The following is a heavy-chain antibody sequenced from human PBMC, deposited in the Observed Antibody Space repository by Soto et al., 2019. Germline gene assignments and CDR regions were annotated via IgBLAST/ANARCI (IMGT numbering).Heavy chain of an antibody. D-gene: IGHD3-10*01. J-gene: IGHJ2*01. CDR1: GGSFSGYY. V-gene: IGHV4-34*01. CDR2: INHSGST. Sequence: PSETLSLTCAVYGGSFSGYYWSWIRQPPGKGLEWIGEINHSGSTNNNPSLKSRVSISVGTSNSQFSLKLSSVTAADTAVYYCARGRGDGYNQHWYFDLWGPGTLVT. CDR3: ARGRGDGYNQHWYFDL.